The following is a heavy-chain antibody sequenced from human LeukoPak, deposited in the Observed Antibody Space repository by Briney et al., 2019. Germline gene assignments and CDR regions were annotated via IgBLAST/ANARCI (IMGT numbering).Heavy chain of an antibody. V-gene: IGHV1-18*01. CDR1: GYTFTSYG. J-gene: IGHJ4*02. Sequence: ASVKVSCKASGYTFTSYGIIWVRQAPGQGREWMGWISAYNGNTNYAQKLQGRVTMTTDTSTSTAYMELRSLRSDDTAVYYCARDLGTIAAAGRRYFDYWGQGTLVTGSS. CDR2: ISAYNGNT. CDR3: ARDLGTIAAAGRRYFDY. D-gene: IGHD6-13*01.